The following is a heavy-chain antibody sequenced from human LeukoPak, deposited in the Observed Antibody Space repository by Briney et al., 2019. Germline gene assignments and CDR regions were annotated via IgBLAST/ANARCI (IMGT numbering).Heavy chain of an antibody. CDR3: ARGDYGKNDY. CDR1: GGSISSYY. CDR2: IYYSGST. V-gene: IGHV4-59*01. J-gene: IGHJ4*02. D-gene: IGHD3-10*01. Sequence: SETLSLTCSVSGGSISSYYWSWIRQPPGKGLEWIGYIYYSGSTNYNPSLKSRVTISVDTSKYQFSLKLSSVTAADTAVYYCARGDYGKNDYWGQGTLVTVSS.